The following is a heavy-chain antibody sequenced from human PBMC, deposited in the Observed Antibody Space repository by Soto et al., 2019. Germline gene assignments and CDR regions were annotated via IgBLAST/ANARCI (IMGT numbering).Heavy chain of an antibody. CDR1: GVTLSYYG. J-gene: IGHJ4*01. V-gene: IGHV3-33*01. CDR3: ARLPYTKLLGGLVH. D-gene: IGHD1-26*01. Sequence: GGSLRLSCVASGVTLSYYGVHWVRQSPGKGLEWVALIWNHGNTAYHADSVKGRFTVSRDNSRNTVYLQMNSLRAEDTAAYYFARLPYTKLLGGLVHWGRGALLNVSS. CDR2: IWNHGNTA.